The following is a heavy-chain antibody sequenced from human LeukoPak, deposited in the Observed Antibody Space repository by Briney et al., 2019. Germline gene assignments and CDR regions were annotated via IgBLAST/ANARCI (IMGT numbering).Heavy chain of an antibody. V-gene: IGHV3-48*02. J-gene: IGHJ1*01. CDR3: ARGTATTGGYFQH. Sequence: GRSLRLSCVASGFTFSTYIMNWVRQAPGKGLEWVSYISSDSTTMNYADSVRGRFIISRDNAKSSLFLQMNSLRDEDTAVYYCARGTATTGGYFQHCGPGTLVTVSS. D-gene: IGHD1-1*01. CDR2: ISSDSTTM. CDR1: GFTFSTYI.